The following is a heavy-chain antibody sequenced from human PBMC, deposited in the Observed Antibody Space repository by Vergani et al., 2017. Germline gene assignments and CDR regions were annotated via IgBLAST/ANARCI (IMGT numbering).Heavy chain of an antibody. V-gene: IGHV1-18*01. CDR2: ISPYNHKT. CDR1: GYTFVNHP. D-gene: IGHD5-24*01. CDR3: ARSQMATNDFDL. J-gene: IGHJ4*02. Sequence: QVQLVQSDSEVKKPGDSVTLSCKASGYTFVNHPITWVRQAPGQGLEWMGWISPYNHKTLYSQKVEGRVTMTSDTSSSTVFLELRRLTSDDTAIYYCARSQMATNDFDLWGRGTLVTVSS.